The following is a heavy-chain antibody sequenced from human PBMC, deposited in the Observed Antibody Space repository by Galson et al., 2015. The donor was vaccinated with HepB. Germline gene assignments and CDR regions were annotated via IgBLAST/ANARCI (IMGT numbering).Heavy chain of an antibody. V-gene: IGHV1-18*04. CDR1: GYTFTSYG. J-gene: IGHJ6*02. D-gene: IGHD6-13*01. Sequence: SVKVSCKASGYTFTSYGINWVRQAPGQGLEWMGWISAYNGNTNYAQKLQGRVTMTTDTSTSTAYMELRSLRSDDTAVYYCARDSSWGSSSWYAYYYYGMDVWGQGTTVTVSS. CDR3: ARDSSWGSSSWYAYYYYGMDV. CDR2: ISAYNGNT.